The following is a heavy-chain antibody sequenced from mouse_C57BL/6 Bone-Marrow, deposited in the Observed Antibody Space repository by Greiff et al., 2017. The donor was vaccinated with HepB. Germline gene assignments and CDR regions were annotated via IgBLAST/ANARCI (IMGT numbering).Heavy chain of an antibody. CDR1: GYSITSGYY. CDR3: ARGCCAWFAY. V-gene: IGHV3-6*01. CDR2: ISYDGSN. J-gene: IGHJ3*01. Sequence: DVKLQESGPGLVKPSQSLSLTCSVTGYSITSGYYWNWIRQFPGNKLEWMGYISYDGSNNYNPSLKNRISITRDTSKNQFFLKLNSVTTEDTATYYCARGCCAWFAYWGQGTLVTVSA.